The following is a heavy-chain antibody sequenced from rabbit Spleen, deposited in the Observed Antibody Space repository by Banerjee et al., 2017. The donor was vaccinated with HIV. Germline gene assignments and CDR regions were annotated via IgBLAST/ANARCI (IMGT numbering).Heavy chain of an antibody. CDR2: IDTGSSGFT. V-gene: IGHV1S40*01. CDR3: ARAENFDRYATDLGL. CDR1: GVSFSGNSY. J-gene: IGHJ4*01. Sequence: QSLEESGGDLVKPGASLTLTCIASGVSFSGNSYMCWVRQAPGKGLEWIACIDTGSSGFTYFASWAKGRFTVSKTSSTTVTLQVPSLTAADTATYFCARAENFDRYATDLGLWGQGTLVTVS. D-gene: IGHD6-1*01.